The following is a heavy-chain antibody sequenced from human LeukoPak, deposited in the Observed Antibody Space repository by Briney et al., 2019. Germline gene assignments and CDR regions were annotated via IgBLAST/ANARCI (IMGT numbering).Heavy chain of an antibody. CDR2: ISSSSSYI. D-gene: IGHD3-22*01. J-gene: IGHJ4*02. CDR1: GSTFSSYS. CDR3: ARRSYYDSSGYYEY. V-gene: IGHV3-21*01. Sequence: GGSLRLSCAASGSTFSSYSMNWVRQAPGKGLEWVSSISSSSSYISYADSVKGRFTISRDNAKNSLYLQMNSLRAEDTAVYYCARRSYYDSSGYYEYWGQGTLVTVSS.